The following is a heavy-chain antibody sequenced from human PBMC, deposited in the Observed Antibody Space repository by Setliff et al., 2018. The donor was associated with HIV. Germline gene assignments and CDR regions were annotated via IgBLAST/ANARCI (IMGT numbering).Heavy chain of an antibody. CDR3: ARSPYGDYGLDY. CDR2: ISSRGSTI. J-gene: IGHJ4*02. Sequence: PGGSLRLSCAASGFTFSDYYMSWIRQAPGKGLEWVSYISSRGSTIYYADSVRGRFTISRDNAKNSLYLQMNTLRAEDTAVYFCARSPYGDYGLDYWGQGTLVTVSS. V-gene: IGHV3-11*04. CDR1: GFTFSDYY. D-gene: IGHD4-17*01.